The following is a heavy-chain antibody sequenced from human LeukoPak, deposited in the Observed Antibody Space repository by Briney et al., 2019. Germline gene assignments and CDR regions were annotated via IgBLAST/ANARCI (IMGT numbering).Heavy chain of an antibody. D-gene: IGHD7-27*01. CDR1: GGSISDYY. CDR2: FSNSGTT. J-gene: IGHJ4*02. V-gene: IGHV4-59*12. Sequence: SETLSLTCTVSGGSISDYYWSWLRQPPGKGLEWIGYFSNSGTTNQNPSLKSRVTMSVDTFKNQFSLKLSSVTAADTAVYYCARGSNWGDYWGQGALVTVSS. CDR3: ARGSNWGDY.